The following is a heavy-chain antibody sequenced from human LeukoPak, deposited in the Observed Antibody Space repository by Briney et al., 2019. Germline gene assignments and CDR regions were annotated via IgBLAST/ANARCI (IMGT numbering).Heavy chain of an antibody. J-gene: IGHJ4*02. CDR1: GFTFSSYW. CDR3: AREGSFVVVTADY. Sequence: GGSLRLSCAASGFTFSSYWMHWVRQAPGKGLVWVSRINSDGSSTSYADSVKGRFTISRDNAKNSLYLQMNSLRAEDTAVYYCAREGSFVVVTADYWGQGTLVTVSS. CDR2: INSDGSST. D-gene: IGHD2-21*02. V-gene: IGHV3-74*01.